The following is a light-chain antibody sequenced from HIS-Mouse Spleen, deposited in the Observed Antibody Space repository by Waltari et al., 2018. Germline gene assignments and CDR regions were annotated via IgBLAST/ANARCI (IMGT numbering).Light chain of an antibody. CDR3: SSYTSSSTYV. J-gene: IGLJ1*01. V-gene: IGLV2-14*03. Sequence: QSALTQPASVSGSPGQSITLSCTGTSSDVGGSNYVSWYQQHPGKAPKLMIYDVSNRPSGVSNRFSGSKSGNTASLTISGLQAEDEADYYCSSYTSSSTYVFGTGTKVTVL. CDR1: SSDVGGSNY. CDR2: DVS.